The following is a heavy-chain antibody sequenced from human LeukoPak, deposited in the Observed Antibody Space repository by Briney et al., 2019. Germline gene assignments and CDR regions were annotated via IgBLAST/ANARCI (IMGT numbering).Heavy chain of an antibody. Sequence: KPSETLSLTCTVSGGSISRYYWSWIRQHPGKGLEWIGYIYYSGSANYNPSLKSRVTISVDTSKNQFSLKLSSVTAADTAVYYCAREEQGNDAFDIWGQGTMVTVSS. V-gene: IGHV4-59*01. CDR2: IYYSGSA. D-gene: IGHD1/OR15-1a*01. J-gene: IGHJ3*02. CDR3: AREEQGNDAFDI. CDR1: GGSISRYY.